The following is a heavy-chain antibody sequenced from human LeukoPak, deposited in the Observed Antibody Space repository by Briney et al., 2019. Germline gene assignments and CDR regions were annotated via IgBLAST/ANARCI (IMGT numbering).Heavy chain of an antibody. CDR2: IYYSGST. J-gene: IGHJ4*02. Sequence: SETLSLTCTVSGGSISSFYWSWIRQPPGKGLEWIGEIYYSGSTNYSPSLKSRVTISVDMSKNQFSLKLTSVTAADSAVYYCARDDGSTGVDYWGQGTLVTVSS. CDR1: GGSISSFY. V-gene: IGHV4-59*12. D-gene: IGHD1-26*01. CDR3: ARDDGSTGVDY.